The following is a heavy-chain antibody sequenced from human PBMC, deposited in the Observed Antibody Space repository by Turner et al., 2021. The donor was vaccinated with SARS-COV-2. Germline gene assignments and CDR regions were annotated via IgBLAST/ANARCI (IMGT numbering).Heavy chain of an antibody. CDR2: ISSRSSYI. CDR3: ARDYYDFWSGYNSYYYGMDV. J-gene: IGHJ6*02. D-gene: IGHD3-3*01. V-gene: IGHV3-21*01. Sequence: EVPLVESGGGLVKPGGSLRLSFAASGFSFSSYSMNWVRQAPGKGLEWVSSISSRSSYIYYADSVKGRFTISRDNAKKSLYLQMNSLRAEDTAVYYCARDYYDFWSGYNSYYYGMDVWGQGTTVTVSS. CDR1: GFSFSSYS.